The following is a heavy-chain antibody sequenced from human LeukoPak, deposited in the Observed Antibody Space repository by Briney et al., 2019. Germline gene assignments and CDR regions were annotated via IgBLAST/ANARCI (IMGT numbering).Heavy chain of an antibody. D-gene: IGHD1-14*01. CDR1: GYTFSKYW. CDR3: ATLGGRSSLWYKGAFDF. V-gene: IGHV5-51*01. CDR2: TIPGDSEA. Sequence: GESLRISCQGSGYTFSKYWIGWVRQMPGKGLEWMGLTIPGDSEARYSPSFEGQVTISADKSIDTAYLQWSSLKASDTAMYYCATLGGRSSLWYKGAFDFWGQGTMVIVSP. J-gene: IGHJ3*01.